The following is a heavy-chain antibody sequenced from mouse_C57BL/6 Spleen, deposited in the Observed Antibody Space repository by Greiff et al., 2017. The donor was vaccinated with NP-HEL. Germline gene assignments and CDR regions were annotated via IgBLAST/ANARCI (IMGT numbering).Heavy chain of an antibody. Sequence: EVQLQESGPGLVKPSQSLSLTCSVTGYSITSGYYWNWIRQFPGNKLEWMGYISYDGSNNYNPSLKNRISITRDTSKNQFFLKLNSVTTEDTATYYCARGALTGGSFAYWGQGTLVTVSA. V-gene: IGHV3-6*01. D-gene: IGHD4-1*01. CDR1: GYSITSGYY. J-gene: IGHJ3*01. CDR3: ARGALTGGSFAY. CDR2: ISYDGSN.